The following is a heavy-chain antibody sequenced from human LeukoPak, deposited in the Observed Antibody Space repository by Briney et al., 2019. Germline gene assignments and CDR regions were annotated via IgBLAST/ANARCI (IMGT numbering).Heavy chain of an antibody. J-gene: IGHJ6*02. CDR1: GGSISSSTYY. V-gene: IGHV4-39*07. CDR3: ARAGYGDEYGMDV. CDR2: ISYTGST. Sequence: SETLSLTCTVSGGSISSSTYYWGWIRQPPGKGLEWIGSISYTGSTYYNPSLKSRVTISVDTSKNQFSLKLSSVTAADTAVYYCARAGYGDEYGMDVWGQGTTVTVSS. D-gene: IGHD4-17*01.